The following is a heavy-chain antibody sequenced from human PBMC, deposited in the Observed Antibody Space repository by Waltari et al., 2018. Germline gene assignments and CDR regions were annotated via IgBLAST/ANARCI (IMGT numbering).Heavy chain of an antibody. V-gene: IGHV4-59*01. D-gene: IGHD1-26*01. CDR2: IYYSGST. CDR3: ARDREGWTMDV. CDR1: GGSISSYY. Sequence: QVQLQESGPGLVKPSETLSLTCTVSGGSISSYYWSWIRQPPGKGLEWIGYIYYSGSTNYNPSLKSRVTISVDTSKNQFSLKLSSVTAADTAVYYCARDREGWTMDVWGKGTTVTVSS. J-gene: IGHJ6*03.